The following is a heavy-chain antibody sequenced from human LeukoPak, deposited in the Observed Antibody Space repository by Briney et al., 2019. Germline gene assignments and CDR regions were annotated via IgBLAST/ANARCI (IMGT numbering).Heavy chain of an antibody. CDR1: GGSISSSSYY. D-gene: IGHD4-23*01. J-gene: IGHJ4*02. CDR2: IYYSGTT. CDR3: ARGPGGSALSN. Sequence: SETLSLTCTVSGGSISSSSYYWAWLRQPPGKGLEWVGSIYYSGTTYYNPSLKSRVTISVDTSKNQFSLKLTSVTAADTAVYYCARGPGGSALSNWGQGTLVTVSS. V-gene: IGHV4-39*07.